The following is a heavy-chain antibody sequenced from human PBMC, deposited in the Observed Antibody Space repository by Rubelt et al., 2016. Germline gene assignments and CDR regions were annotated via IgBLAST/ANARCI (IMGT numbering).Heavy chain of an antibody. CDR1: GGSFSGYY. J-gene: IGHJ4*02. CDR3: ARSSGYDYVYDY. V-gene: IGHV4-34*01. D-gene: IGHD5-12*01. CDR2: INHSGST. Sequence: QVQLQQWGAGLLKPSEALSLTCAVYGGSFSGYYWSWIRQPPGKGLEWIGEINHSGSTNYNPSLKRRVTISVDRSKNQFSLKVNSVTAADTAVYYCARSSGYDYVYDYWGQGTLVTVSS.